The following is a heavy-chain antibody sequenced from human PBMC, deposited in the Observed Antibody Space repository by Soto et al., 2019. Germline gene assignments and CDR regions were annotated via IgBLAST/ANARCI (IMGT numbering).Heavy chain of an antibody. Sequence: ASVKVSCKASGYTFTNYNINWVRQASGQGLEWMAWMNPNSGNTGYAQKFQGRVTVTRNTSISTAYMDLSSLRSEDTAVYYCARGLSDYGDYYAFDIWGQGTMVTVSS. CDR2: MNPNSGNT. D-gene: IGHD4-17*01. J-gene: IGHJ3*02. CDR1: GYTFTNYN. V-gene: IGHV1-8*01. CDR3: ARGLSDYGDYYAFDI.